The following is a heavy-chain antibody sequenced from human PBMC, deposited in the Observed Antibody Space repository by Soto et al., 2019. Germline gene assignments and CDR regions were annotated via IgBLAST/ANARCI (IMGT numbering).Heavy chain of an antibody. CDR1: AGTFPHYA. J-gene: IGHJ5*02. D-gene: IGHD7-27*01. CDR2: IIPVLGTT. Sequence: QVQLVQSGPEVRKPGSSVEVSCKASAGTFPHYALSWVRQAPGQGLEWMGGIIPVLGTTTYAQKFQGRVSISADESTSTAYIELSSLNSEDTAVYYCACNWGNSLRNWLAPWGQGTLVTVSS. CDR3: ACNWGNSLRNWLAP. V-gene: IGHV1-69*01.